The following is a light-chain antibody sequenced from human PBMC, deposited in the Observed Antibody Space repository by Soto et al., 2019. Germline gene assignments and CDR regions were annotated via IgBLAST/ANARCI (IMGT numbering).Light chain of an antibody. V-gene: IGKV2-28*01. CDR3: MQALQTPPT. CDR2: LGS. J-gene: IGKJ1*01. CDR1: QSLLHSNGYNY. Sequence: DIVMTQSPLSLPVTPGEPASISCRSSQSLLHSNGYNYLDWYLQKPGQSLRLLIYLGSNQASGVPDRFSGRGSGTDFTLKIRRREAEDVGVYYCMQALQTPPTFGQGTKGEIK.